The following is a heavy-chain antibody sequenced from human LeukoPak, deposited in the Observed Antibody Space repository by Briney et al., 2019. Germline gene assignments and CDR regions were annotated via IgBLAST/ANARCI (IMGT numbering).Heavy chain of an antibody. CDR2: IDPKSGGT. CDR3: ARAYSSGWYGSTDY. V-gene: IGHV1-2*02. Sequence: ASVRVSCKASGYTFTGYYMHWVRQAPGQGLEWMGWIDPKSGGTSYAQKFQDRVAMIRDTSISTAYMELTRLTSDDTAVYYCARAYSSGWYGSTDYWGQEPPVTVSS. J-gene: IGHJ4*02. D-gene: IGHD6-19*01. CDR1: GYTFTGYY.